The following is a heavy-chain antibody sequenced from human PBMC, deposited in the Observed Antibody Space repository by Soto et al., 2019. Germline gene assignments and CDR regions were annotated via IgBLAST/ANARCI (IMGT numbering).Heavy chain of an antibody. CDR1: GGTFSSYA. V-gene: IGHV1-69*13. CDR3: ARGYSSSWPYYYGMDV. D-gene: IGHD6-13*01. J-gene: IGHJ6*02. CDR2: IIPIFGTA. Sequence: SVKVSCKASGGTFSSYAISWVRQAPGQGLEWMGGIIPIFGTANYAQKFQGRVTITADESTSTAYMELSSLRSEDTAVYYFARGYSSSWPYYYGMDVWGQGTTVTVSS.